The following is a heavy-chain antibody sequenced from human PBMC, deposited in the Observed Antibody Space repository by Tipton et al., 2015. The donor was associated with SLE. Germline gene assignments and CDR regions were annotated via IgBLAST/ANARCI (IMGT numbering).Heavy chain of an antibody. J-gene: IGHJ3*02. CDR3: ARDTGAAAGSDAFDI. D-gene: IGHD6-13*01. V-gene: IGHV4-31*03. Sequence: TLSLTCTVSGGSISSGGYYWSWIRQHPGKGLEWIGYIYYSGSTYYNPSLKSRVTISVDTSKNQFFLRLRSVTAADTAVYYCARDTGAAAGSDAFDIWGQGTMVTVSS. CDR2: IYYSGST. CDR1: GGSISSGGYY.